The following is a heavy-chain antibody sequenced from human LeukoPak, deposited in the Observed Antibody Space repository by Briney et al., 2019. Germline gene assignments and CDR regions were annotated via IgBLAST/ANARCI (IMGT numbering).Heavy chain of an antibody. CDR3: ARDPRLGENFDY. CDR2: ISYDGSNK. D-gene: IGHD3-10*01. CDR1: GFTFSSYA. V-gene: IGHV3-30-3*01. Sequence: SLRLSCAASGFTFSSYAMHWVRQAPGKGLEWVAVISYDGSNKYYADSVKGRFTISRDNSKNTLYLQMNSLRAEDMAVYYCARDPRLGENFDYWGQGTLVFVS. J-gene: IGHJ4*02.